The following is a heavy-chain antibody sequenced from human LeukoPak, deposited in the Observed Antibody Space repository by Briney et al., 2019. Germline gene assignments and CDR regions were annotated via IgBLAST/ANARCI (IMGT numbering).Heavy chain of an antibody. CDR1: GFTFSSYA. Sequence: GGSLRLSCAASGFTFSSYAMTWVRQAPGKGLEWVSAIIGGGDSTHYADSAKGRFTISRDNSKNTLNLQMNSLRAEDTAVYYCAKSRDGYNILDYWGQGTLVTVSS. D-gene: IGHD5-24*01. J-gene: IGHJ4*02. V-gene: IGHV3-23*01. CDR2: IIGGGDST. CDR3: AKSRDGYNILDY.